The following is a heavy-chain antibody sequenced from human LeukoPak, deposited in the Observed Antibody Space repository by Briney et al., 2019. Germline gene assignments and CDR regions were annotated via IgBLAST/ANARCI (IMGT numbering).Heavy chain of an antibody. CDR1: GYTFTGYY. CDR2: INPNSGGT. V-gene: IGHV1-2*04. Sequence: ASVKVSCKASGYTFTGYYMHWVRQAPGQGLEWMGWINPNSGGTNYAQKFQGWVTMTRDTSISTAYMELSRLRSDDTAVYYCARDRGPRLQWLIDYWGQGTLVTVSS. D-gene: IGHD6-19*01. CDR3: ARDRGPRLQWLIDY. J-gene: IGHJ4*02.